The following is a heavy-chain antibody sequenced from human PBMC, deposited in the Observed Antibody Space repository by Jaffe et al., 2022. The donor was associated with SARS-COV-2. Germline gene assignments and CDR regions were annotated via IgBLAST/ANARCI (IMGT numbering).Heavy chain of an antibody. CDR2: IYYSGST. CDR1: GGSISSSSYY. V-gene: IGHV4-39*01. D-gene: IGHD3-22*01. CDR3: ARRDSSVLGGGDY. Sequence: QLQLQESGPGLVKPSETLSLTCTVSGGSISSSSYYWGWIRQPPGKGLEWIGSIYYSGSTYYNPSLKSRVTISVDTSKNQFSLKLSSVTAADTAVYYCARRDSSVLGGGDYWGQGTLVTVSS. J-gene: IGHJ4*02.